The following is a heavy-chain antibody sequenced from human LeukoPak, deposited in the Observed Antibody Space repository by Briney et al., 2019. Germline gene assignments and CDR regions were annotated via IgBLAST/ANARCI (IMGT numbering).Heavy chain of an antibody. D-gene: IGHD3-10*01. CDR3: ARAYYGSGSYLSNWFDP. V-gene: IGHV3-30*04. J-gene: IGHJ5*02. CDR2: ILYDGSNK. Sequence: GRSLRLSCAASGFTFSSYAMHWVRQAPGKGLEWVAVILYDGSNKYYADSVKGRFTISRDNSKNTLYLQMNSLRAEDTAVYYCARAYYGSGSYLSNWFDPWGQGTLVTVSS. CDR1: GFTFSSYA.